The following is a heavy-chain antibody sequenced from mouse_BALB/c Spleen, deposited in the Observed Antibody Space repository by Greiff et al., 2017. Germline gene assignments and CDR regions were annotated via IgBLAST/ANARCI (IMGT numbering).Heavy chain of an antibody. CDR2: ISYSGST. CDR1: GYSITSDYA. V-gene: IGHV3-2*02. Sequence: EVQGVESGPGLVKPSQSLSLTCTVTGYSITSDYAWNWIRQFPGNKLEWMGYISYSGSTSYNPSLKSRISITRDTSKNQFFLQLNSVTTEDTATYYCAREVPMDYWGQGTSVTVSS. D-gene: IGHD2-14*01. CDR3: AREVPMDY. J-gene: IGHJ4*01.